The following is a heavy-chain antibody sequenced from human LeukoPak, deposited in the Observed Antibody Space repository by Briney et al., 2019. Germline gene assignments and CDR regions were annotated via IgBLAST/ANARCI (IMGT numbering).Heavy chain of an antibody. CDR3: ARVGYYYDSSGYYGYYFDY. CDR1: GGPISSYY. J-gene: IGHJ4*02. D-gene: IGHD3-22*01. V-gene: IGHV4-59*12. CDR2: IYYSGST. Sequence: SETLSLTCTVSGGPISSYYWSWIRQPPGKGLEWIGYIYYSGSTNYNPSLKSRVTISVDTSKNQFSLKLSSVTAADTAVYYCARVGYYYDSSGYYGYYFDYWGQGTLVTVSS.